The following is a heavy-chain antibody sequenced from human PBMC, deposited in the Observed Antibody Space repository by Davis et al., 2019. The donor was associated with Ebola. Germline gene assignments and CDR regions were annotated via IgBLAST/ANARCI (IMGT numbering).Heavy chain of an antibody. J-gene: IGHJ4*02. Sequence: SSVTVSCKASGGTFGSYTISWVRQAPGQGLEWMGRIIPILGIANYAQKFQGRVTITADKSTSTAYMELSSLRSEDTAVYYCAREFYYGSGSYTNFDYWGQGTLVTVSS. CDR3: AREFYYGSGSYTNFDY. CDR2: IIPILGIA. CDR1: GGTFGSYT. V-gene: IGHV1-69*04. D-gene: IGHD3-10*01.